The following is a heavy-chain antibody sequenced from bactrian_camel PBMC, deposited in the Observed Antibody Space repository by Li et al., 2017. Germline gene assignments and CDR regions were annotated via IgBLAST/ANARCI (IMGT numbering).Heavy chain of an antibody. Sequence: HVQLVESGGGLVQPGGSLRLSCAASGFTFSSSWMYWVRQAPGKGLEWVSAISSGGGTTYYADSVKGQFTISRDNAKNTVYLQMDSLKSEDTALYYCATSGMDWVLGFAHWGQGTQVTVS. CDR1: GFTFSSSW. CDR2: ISSGGGTT. J-gene: IGHJ4*01. D-gene: IGHD1*01. CDR3: ATSGMDWVLGFAH. V-gene: IGHV3S1*01.